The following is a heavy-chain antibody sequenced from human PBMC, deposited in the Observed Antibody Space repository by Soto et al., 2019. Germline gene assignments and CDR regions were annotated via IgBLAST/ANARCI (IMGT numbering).Heavy chain of an antibody. CDR2: IYYNGTT. Sequence: SETLSLTCTVSGGSISSPNFYWSWIRQHPGKGLEWIGHIYYNGTTYYNPTLKSRVSISVDTSKNQFSLKLSSVTAEDTAVYYCARPTYYYDSSGPPAYWGQGTLVTGLL. D-gene: IGHD3-22*01. V-gene: IGHV4-31*03. CDR3: ARPTYYYDSSGPPAY. J-gene: IGHJ4*02. CDR1: GGSISSPNFY.